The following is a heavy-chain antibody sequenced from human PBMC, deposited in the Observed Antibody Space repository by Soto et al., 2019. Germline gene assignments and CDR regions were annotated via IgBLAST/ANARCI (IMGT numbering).Heavy chain of an antibody. CDR2: INPNTGGT. J-gene: IGHJ4*02. CDR3: ARGDSSTWYDY. V-gene: IGHV1-2*02. D-gene: IGHD6-13*01. CDR1: GYTFTGYY. Sequence: ASVKVSCKASGYTFTGYYINWVRQAPGQGLEWMGWINPNTGGTHFAQRFQGRVTMTRDTSISTAYMELSRLRSDDTAVYYCARGDSSTWYDYWGQGTLGTVSS.